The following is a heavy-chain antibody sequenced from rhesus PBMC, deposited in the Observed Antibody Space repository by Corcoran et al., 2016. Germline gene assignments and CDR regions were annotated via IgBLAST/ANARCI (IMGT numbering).Heavy chain of an antibody. D-gene: IGHD3-9*01. V-gene: IGHV4-99*02. CDR1: GYSISSGYY. J-gene: IGHJ4*01. CDR3: AREYYEDDYGYYYPFDY. CDR2: ISGSSGST. Sequence: QVQLQESGPGLVKPSETLSLTCAVSGYSISSGYYWGWIRPPPGKGLVYIGYISGSSGSTYYNPYLKSRVTISKDTSKNQFSLKLSSVTAADTAVYYCAREYYEDDYGYYYPFDYWGQGVLVTVSS.